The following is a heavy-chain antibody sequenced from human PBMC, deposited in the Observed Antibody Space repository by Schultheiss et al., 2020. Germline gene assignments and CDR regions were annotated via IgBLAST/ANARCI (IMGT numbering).Heavy chain of an antibody. CDR2: ISWNSGSI. CDR1: GFTFSSYS. D-gene: IGHD3-22*01. V-gene: IGHV3-9*01. CDR3: AILSYDSSGYYGSSYDAFDI. J-gene: IGHJ3*02. Sequence: GGSLRLSCAASGFTFSSYSMNWVRQAPGKGLEWVSGISWNSGSIGYADSVKGRFTISRDNAKNSLYLQMNSLRAEDTALYYCAILSYDSSGYYGSSYDAFDIWGQGTMVTVSS.